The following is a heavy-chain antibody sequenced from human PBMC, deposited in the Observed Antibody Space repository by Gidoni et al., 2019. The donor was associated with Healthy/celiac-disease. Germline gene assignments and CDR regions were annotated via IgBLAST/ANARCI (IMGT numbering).Heavy chain of an antibody. V-gene: IGHV3-13*04. J-gene: IGHJ6*02. CDR2: IGTAGDT. D-gene: IGHD6-13*01. Sequence: EVQLVESGGGLVQPGGSLRLSCAASGFTFSSYDMHWVRQATGKGLEWVSAIGTAGDTYYPGSVKGRFTISRENAKNSLYLQMNSLRAGDTAVYYCARVSSWYNGMDVWGQGTTVTVSS. CDR1: GFTFSSYD. CDR3: ARVSSWYNGMDV.